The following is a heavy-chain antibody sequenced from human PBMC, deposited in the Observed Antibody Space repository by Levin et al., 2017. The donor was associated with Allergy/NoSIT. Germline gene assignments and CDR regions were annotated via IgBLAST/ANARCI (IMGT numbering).Heavy chain of an antibody. D-gene: IGHD3-16*02. Sequence: SETLSLTCAISGDSVSSNSAAWNWIRQSPSRGLEWLGRTYYRSKWYNDYAVSVKSRITINPDTSKNQFSLQLNSGTPEDTAVYYCAREGENDYVWGSYRSKPRNWFDPWGQGTLVTVSS. CDR3: AREGENDYVWGSYRSKPRNWFDP. J-gene: IGHJ5*02. CDR1: GDSVSSNSAA. CDR2: TYYRSKWYN. V-gene: IGHV6-1*01.